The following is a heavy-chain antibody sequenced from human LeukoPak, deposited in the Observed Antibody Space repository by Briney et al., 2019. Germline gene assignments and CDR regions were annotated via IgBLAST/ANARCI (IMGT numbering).Heavy chain of an antibody. Sequence: SETLSLTCAVYGGSFSGYYWSWIRQPPGKGLEWIGEINHSGSTNHNPSLKSRVTISVDTSKNQFSLKLSSVTAADTAVYYCARGLGYCSSTSCGFDPWGQGTLVTVSS. V-gene: IGHV4-34*01. CDR2: INHSGST. D-gene: IGHD2-2*01. CDR1: GGSFSGYY. CDR3: ARGLGYCSSTSCGFDP. J-gene: IGHJ5*02.